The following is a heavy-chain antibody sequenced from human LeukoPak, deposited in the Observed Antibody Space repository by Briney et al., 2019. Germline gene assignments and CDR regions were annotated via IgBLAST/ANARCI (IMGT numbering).Heavy chain of an antibody. CDR3: ARDYPVISAPGASDF. J-gene: IGHJ4*02. D-gene: IGHD4-23*01. CDR2: ISVYNGDT. Sequence: GASVKVSCKASGYIFTGYGISWVRQAPGQGLEWMGWISVYNGDTTYAQKLQGRVTLTTDTSTTTAYMELRSLRYDDTAVYYCARDYPVISAPGASDFWGQGTLVTVSS. V-gene: IGHV1-18*01. CDR1: GYIFTGYG.